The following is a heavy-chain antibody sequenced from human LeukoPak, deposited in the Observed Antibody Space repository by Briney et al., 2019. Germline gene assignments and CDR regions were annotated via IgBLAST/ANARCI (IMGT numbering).Heavy chain of an antibody. D-gene: IGHD3-3*01. V-gene: IGHV4-39*07. CDR1: GGSISSSSYY. Sequence: SETLSLTCTVSGGSISSSSYYWGWIRQPPGKGLEWIGSIYYSGSTYYNPSLKSRVTISVDTSKNQFSLKLSSVTAADTAVYYCARDPFTIFGVVIISGYFDYWGQGTLVTVSS. CDR3: ARDPFTIFGVVIISGYFDY. J-gene: IGHJ4*02. CDR2: IYYSGST.